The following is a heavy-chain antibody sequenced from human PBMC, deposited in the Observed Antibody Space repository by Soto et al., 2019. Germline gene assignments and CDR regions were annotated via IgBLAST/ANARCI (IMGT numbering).Heavy chain of an antibody. V-gene: IGHV1-3*01. CDR1: GYTFTSYA. CDR3: ASAVGASISGYFAY. D-gene: IGHD1-26*01. J-gene: IGHJ4*02. CDR2: INADNGHT. Sequence: QVQLVQSGAEVKKPGASVKVSCKTSGYTFTSYAMHWVRQAPGQSLEWMGWINADNGHTEYSQKFQGRVTITRDTSATTAYMELSSLRYEDTAVYYCASAVGASISGYFAYWGQGTLVTVSS.